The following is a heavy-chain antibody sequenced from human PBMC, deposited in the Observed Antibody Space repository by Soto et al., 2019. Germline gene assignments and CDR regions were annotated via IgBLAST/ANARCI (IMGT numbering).Heavy chain of an antibody. D-gene: IGHD1-26*01. CDR2: IYYSGST. Sequence: SETLSLTCTVSGGSISSYYWSWIRQPPGKGLEWIGYIYYSGSTNYNPSLKSRVTISVDTSKNQFSLKLSSVTTADTAVYYCARQYGGSYADYWGQGTLVTVSS. CDR3: ARQYGGSYADY. V-gene: IGHV4-59*08. J-gene: IGHJ4*02. CDR1: GGSISSYY.